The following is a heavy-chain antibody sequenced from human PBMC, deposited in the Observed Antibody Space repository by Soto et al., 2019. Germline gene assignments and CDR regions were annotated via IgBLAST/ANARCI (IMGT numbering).Heavy chain of an antibody. D-gene: IGHD2-21*02. V-gene: IGHV4-59*01. Sequence: SETLSLTCTISGGSISGFYWGWIRQPPGKGLEWIGNIYYSGSANYDPSLRSRVTISLNTSKNQFSLNLNSVTAADTAIYYFARWTYCGGHCYWLDFRAQGTPVTVSS. CDR3: ARWTYCGGHCYWLDF. CDR1: GGSISGFY. J-gene: IGHJ4*02. CDR2: IYYSGSA.